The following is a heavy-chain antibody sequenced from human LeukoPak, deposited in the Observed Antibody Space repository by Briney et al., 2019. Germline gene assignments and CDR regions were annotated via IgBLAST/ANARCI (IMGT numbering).Heavy chain of an antibody. CDR1: GFMFSTYD. CDR2: ISIAGDT. V-gene: IGHV3-13*01. D-gene: IGHD3-10*01. J-gene: IGHJ5*02. CDR3: ARGRHYGSGSPYWFDP. Sequence: PGGSLRLSCAASGFMFSTYDMHWVRHATGKRLEWVSSISIAGDTYYPGSVKDRFTISRENANNSLYLQMNNVRAGDTAVYYCARGRHYGSGSPYWFDPWGQGTLVIVSS.